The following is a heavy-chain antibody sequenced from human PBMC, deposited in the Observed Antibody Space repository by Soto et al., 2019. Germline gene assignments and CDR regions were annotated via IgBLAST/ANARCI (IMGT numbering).Heavy chain of an antibody. CDR2: ISYDGSNK. J-gene: IGHJ5*02. D-gene: IGHD2-15*01. V-gene: IGHV3-30*18. CDR1: GFTFSSYG. Sequence: GGSLRLSCAASGFTFSSYGMHWVRQAPGKGLEWVAVISYDGSNKYYADSVKGRFTISRDNSKNTLYLQMNSLRAEDTAVYYCAKDQKPYCSGGSCYSPNWFDPWGQGTLVTVSS. CDR3: AKDQKPYCSGGSCYSPNWFDP.